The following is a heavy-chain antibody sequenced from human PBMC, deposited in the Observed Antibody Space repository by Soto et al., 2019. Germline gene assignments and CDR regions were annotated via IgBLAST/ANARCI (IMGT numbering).Heavy chain of an antibody. CDR2: LNSHDGLT. CDR1: GFTFTNYW. J-gene: IGHJ4*02. CDR3: TGGGYNEVGFDY. Sequence: KPGGSLRLSCAASGFTFTNYWMHWVRQAPGKGLEWVSSLNSHDGLTHYADSVKGRFAISRDNAKNSLYLQMNSLRVEDTAVYYCTGGGYNEVGFDYWGQGNLVTVSS. D-gene: IGHD5-12*01. V-gene: IGHV3-21*01.